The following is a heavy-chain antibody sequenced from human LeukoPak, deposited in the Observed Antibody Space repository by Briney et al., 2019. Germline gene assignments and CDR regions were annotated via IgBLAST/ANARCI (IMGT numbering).Heavy chain of an antibody. CDR1: GFTVSSNY. CDR2: IYSGGST. Sequence: GGSLRLSCAASGFTVSSNYMSWVRQAPGKGLEWVSAIYSGGSTYYADSVKGRFTISRDNSKNTLYLQMNSLRAEDTAVYYCARAFVVVTATDNWFDPWGQGTLVTVSS. D-gene: IGHD2-21*02. V-gene: IGHV3-66*02. J-gene: IGHJ5*02. CDR3: ARAFVVVTATDNWFDP.